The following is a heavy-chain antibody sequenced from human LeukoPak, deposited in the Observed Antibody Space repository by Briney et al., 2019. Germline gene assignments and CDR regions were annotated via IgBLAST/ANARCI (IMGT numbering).Heavy chain of an antibody. J-gene: IGHJ6*02. CDR2: IYSGGST. CDR3: ARPIGIQLYYGMDV. Sequence: GGSLRLSCAASGFTVSSNYMSWVRQAPGKGLEWVSVIYSGGSTYYADSVKGRFTISRDNSKNTLYLQTNSLRAEGTAVYYCARPIGIQLYYGMDVWGQGTTVTVSS. V-gene: IGHV3-53*01. D-gene: IGHD5-18*01. CDR1: GFTVSSNY.